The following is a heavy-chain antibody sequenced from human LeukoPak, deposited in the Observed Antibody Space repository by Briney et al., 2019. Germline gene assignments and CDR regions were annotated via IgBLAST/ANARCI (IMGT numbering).Heavy chain of an antibody. CDR1: GFTPTVDR. J-gene: IGHJ4*02. Sequence: GGSLRLSPAASGFTPTVDRMSSGPDAPGEGREWVANIKQDGSEKYYVDSVKGRFTISRDNAKNSLYLQMNSLRAEDTAVYYCARVHSGWVDYWGQGTLVTVSS. CDR3: ARVHSGWVDY. V-gene: IGHV3-7*01. CDR2: IKQDGSEK. D-gene: IGHD5-12*01.